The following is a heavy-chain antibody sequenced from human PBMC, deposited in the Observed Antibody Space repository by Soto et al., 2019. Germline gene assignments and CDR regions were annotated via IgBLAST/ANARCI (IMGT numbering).Heavy chain of an antibody. V-gene: IGHV3-7*01. CDR2: INPDGSDK. Sequence: EVQLVESGGGLVQPGGSLRRSCAASGFTFSTYWMTWVRQAPGKGLEWVANINPDGSDKNYVDSVKGRFTISRDNVKNSLYLQVNSLRAEDTALYYCVRARIDLWGRGTLVTVSS. CDR3: VRARIDL. CDR1: GFTFSTYW. J-gene: IGHJ2*01.